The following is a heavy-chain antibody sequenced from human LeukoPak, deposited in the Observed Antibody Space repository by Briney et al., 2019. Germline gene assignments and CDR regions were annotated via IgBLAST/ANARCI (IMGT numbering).Heavy chain of an antibody. CDR1: GGSLKSAGCY. Sequence: SETLSLHCTVCGGSLKSAGCYWSWIRQHPGKGLEWIGYIYYSGSTYYNPSLKSRVTISVDTSKNQFSLKLSSVPAADPAVYYCARGPWYCWFDPWGQGTLVTVSS. V-gene: IGHV4-31*03. J-gene: IGHJ5*02. D-gene: IGHD6-13*01. CDR3: ARGPWYCWFDP. CDR2: IYYSGST.